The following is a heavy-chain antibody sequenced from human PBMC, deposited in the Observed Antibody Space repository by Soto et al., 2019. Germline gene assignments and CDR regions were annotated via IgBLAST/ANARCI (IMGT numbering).Heavy chain of an antibody. CDR2: IIPIVAIV. D-gene: IGHD3-16*01. V-gene: IGHV1-69*08. CDR3: ARDFGGAAAQKLNWFDP. CDR1: GGSFRTYS. J-gene: IGHJ5*02. Sequence: QVQLVQSGTEVKKPGSSVKVSCKPSGGSFRTYSISWVRQAPGQRLEWMGRIIPIVAIVKYAQKFQDRVTITADKSTSTAYMELSSLRSEDTAVYYCARDFGGAAAQKLNWFDPWGQGTLVIVSP.